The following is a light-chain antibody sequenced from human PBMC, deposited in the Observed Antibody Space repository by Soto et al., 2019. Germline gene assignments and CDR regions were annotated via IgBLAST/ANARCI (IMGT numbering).Light chain of an antibody. Sequence: DIQLTQSPSFLSASIGDRVTITCRASQGISSYLAWYQQKPGKAPKLLIYAASTLQSGVPSRFSGSGSGTEFTLTISSLQPEDFATYYCQQLTSYFSTFGGGTKVEIK. V-gene: IGKV1-9*01. CDR2: AAS. J-gene: IGKJ4*01. CDR3: QQLTSYFST. CDR1: QGISSY.